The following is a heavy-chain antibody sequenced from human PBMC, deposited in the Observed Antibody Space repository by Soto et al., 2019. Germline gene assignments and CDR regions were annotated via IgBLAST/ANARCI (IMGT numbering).Heavy chain of an antibody. CDR2: ISGSGGTT. D-gene: IGHD6-13*01. CDR1: GFSFSSLA. CDR3: AKDQAAGGTISRYFQY. V-gene: IGHV3-23*01. J-gene: IGHJ1*01. Sequence: GFLRHPYATTGFSFSSLAMSWVRQAPGKGLEWVSGISGSGGTTYYADSVKGRFTISRDNSKNTLYLQVNSLRAEDTAVYYCAKDQAAGGTISRYFQYWGQGTLVTVSS.